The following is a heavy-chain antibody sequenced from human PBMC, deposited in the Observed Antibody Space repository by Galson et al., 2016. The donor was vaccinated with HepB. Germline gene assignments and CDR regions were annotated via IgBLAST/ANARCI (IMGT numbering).Heavy chain of an antibody. CDR2: IFWHGDA. D-gene: IGHD2-15*01. V-gene: IGHV4-39*03. J-gene: IGHJ4*02. CDR1: GDSVTRTSFF. Sequence: SETLSLTCTVSGDSVTRTSFFWGWIRQPPGKGLEWIGSIFWHGDAAYNPSLKSRGAISFDTSKNQFSLTLSSVTAADTAIYYCLAVRAACFLKCDDYWGQGTLVTVSP. CDR3: LAVRAACFLKCDDY.